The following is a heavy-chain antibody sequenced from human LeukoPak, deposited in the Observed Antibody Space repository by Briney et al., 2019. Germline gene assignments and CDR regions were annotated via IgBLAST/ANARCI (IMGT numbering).Heavy chain of an antibody. CDR1: RSTFKTYD. CDR2: MNPKSGDT. D-gene: IGHD2-8*02. Sequence: ASVRVSCKASRSTFKTYDIIWVRRASGQGLEWMGWMNPKSGDTVCAETFQARVTMTRNISMNTAYMELSNLKSEDTAIYYCARGVLGYYYYYMDLWGEGTTVTVSS. V-gene: IGHV1-8*01. J-gene: IGHJ6*03. CDR3: ARGVLGYYYYYMDL.